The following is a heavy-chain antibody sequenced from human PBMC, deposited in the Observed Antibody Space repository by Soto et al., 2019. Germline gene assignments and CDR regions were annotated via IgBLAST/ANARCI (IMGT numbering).Heavy chain of an antibody. CDR2: INPSDGRT. J-gene: IGHJ4*02. CDR3: ARGTGAASENTIDY. D-gene: IGHD2-8*02. CDR1: GYTLTSYY. V-gene: IGHV1-46*01. Sequence: VQLVQSGAEVKKPGASVKVSCKASGYTLTSYYMHWVRQAPGHGLEWMGIINPSDGRTNYAQEFQGRVTMTRDTSTSTVYMELSSLRSEDTAVYHCARGTGAASENTIDYWGQGTLVTVSS.